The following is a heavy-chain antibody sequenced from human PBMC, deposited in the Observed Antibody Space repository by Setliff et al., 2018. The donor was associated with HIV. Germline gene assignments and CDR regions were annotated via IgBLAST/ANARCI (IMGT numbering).Heavy chain of an antibody. J-gene: IGHJ6*03. CDR2: INHSGST. D-gene: IGHD3-3*01. CDR1: GGSFSGYY. CDR3: ARGPPHYNFWSGYYTAYYYHYYMDV. Sequence: SETLSLTCAVYGGSFSGYYWSWIRQPPGKGLEWIGEINHSGSTNYNPSLKSRVTISVDTSKNQFSLKLSSVTAADTAVYYCARGPPHYNFWSGYYTAYYYHYYMDVWGKGTTVTVS. V-gene: IGHV4-34*01.